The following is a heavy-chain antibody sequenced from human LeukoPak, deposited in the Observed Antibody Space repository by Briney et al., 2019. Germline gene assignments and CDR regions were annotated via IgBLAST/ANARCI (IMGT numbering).Heavy chain of an antibody. D-gene: IGHD3-10*01. CDR1: GGSISSYY. Sequence: SETLSLTCTVSGGSISSYYWSWIRQPPGKGLEWIGYIYYSGSTNYNPSLKSRVTISVDTSKNQFSLELSSATAADTAVYYCARGSSMVRGVTAPLDYWGQGTLVTVSS. J-gene: IGHJ4*02. V-gene: IGHV4-59*01. CDR3: ARGSSMVRGVTAPLDY. CDR2: IYYSGST.